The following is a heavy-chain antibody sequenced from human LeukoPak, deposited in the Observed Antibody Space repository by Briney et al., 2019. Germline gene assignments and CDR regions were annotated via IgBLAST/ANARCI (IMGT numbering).Heavy chain of an antibody. J-gene: IGHJ5*02. D-gene: IGHD2-8*01. Sequence: SETLSLTCAVYGGSFSGYYWSWIRQPPGKGLEWIGELNHSGSTNYNPSLKSRVTISVDTSKNQFSLKLTSVTAADTAVYYCARGSLNCTNGVCYTNWFDPWGQGTLVTVSS. V-gene: IGHV4-34*01. CDR2: LNHSGST. CDR3: ARGSLNCTNGVCYTNWFDP. CDR1: GGSFSGYY.